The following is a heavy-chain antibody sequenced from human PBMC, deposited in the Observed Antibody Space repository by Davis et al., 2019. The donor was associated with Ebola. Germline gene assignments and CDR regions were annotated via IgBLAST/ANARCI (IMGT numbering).Heavy chain of an antibody. V-gene: IGHV4-59*05. Sequence: MPGGFLRLSCTVSGGSISSYYWSWIRQPPGKGLEWIGSIYYSGSTYYNPSLKSRVTISVDTSKNQFSLKLSSVTAADTAVYYCARHYGAYYYGSGSSLDVWGQGTTVTVSS. CDR3: ARHYGAYYYGSGSSLDV. CDR2: IYYSGST. J-gene: IGHJ6*02. CDR1: GGSISSYY. D-gene: IGHD3-10*01.